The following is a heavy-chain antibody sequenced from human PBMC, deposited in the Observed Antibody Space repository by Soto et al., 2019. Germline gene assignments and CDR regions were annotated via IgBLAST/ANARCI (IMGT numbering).Heavy chain of an antibody. V-gene: IGHV3-13*01. CDR1: GFTFSSYD. CDR2: IGTAGDT. D-gene: IGHD5-18*01. CDR3: ARGLYEDTAMVDLDY. Sequence: GGSLRLSCAASGFTFSSYDMRWVRQATGKGLEWVSAIGTAGDTYYPGSVKGRFTISRENAKNSLYLQMNSLRAGDTAVYYCARGLYEDTAMVDLDYWGQGTLVTVSS. J-gene: IGHJ4*02.